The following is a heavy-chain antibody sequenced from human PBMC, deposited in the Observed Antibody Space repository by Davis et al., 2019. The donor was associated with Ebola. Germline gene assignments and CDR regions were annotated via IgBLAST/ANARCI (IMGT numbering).Heavy chain of an antibody. D-gene: IGHD2-2*02. CDR1: GFTFSSYA. Sequence: PGGSLRLSCAASGFTFSSYAMSWVRQAPGKGLEWVSAISGSGGSTYYADSVKGRFTISRDNSKNTVFLQMNSLRAEDTAVYYCAREGCSSTSCYTFQHWGQGTLVTVSS. V-gene: IGHV3-23*01. CDR2: ISGSGGST. J-gene: IGHJ1*01. CDR3: AREGCSSTSCYTFQH.